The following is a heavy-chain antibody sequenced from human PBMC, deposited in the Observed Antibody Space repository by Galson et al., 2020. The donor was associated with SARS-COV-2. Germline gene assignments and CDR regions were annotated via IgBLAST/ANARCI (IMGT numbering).Heavy chain of an antibody. CDR2: INGDGSMT. D-gene: IGHD3-9*01. J-gene: IGHJ4*02. CDR3: VRDLSGTY. Sequence: LTCAAPGFTLSWHWLYRVRQAPGKGLVWVSHINGDGSMTKYADSIKGRFTISRDNAKNTLYLQLNSLRIEDTAMYYCVRDLSGTYGGRGTLVTVSS. V-gene: IGHV3-74*01. CDR1: GFTLSWHW.